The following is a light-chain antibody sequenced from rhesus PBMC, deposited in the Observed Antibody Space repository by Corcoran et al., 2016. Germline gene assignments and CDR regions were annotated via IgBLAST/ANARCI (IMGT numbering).Light chain of an antibody. V-gene: IGKV3S9*01. Sequence: EIVMTQSPATLSLSPGERATLSCRASQSVSSYVAWYQQKPEQAPRLLIYGASSRDTGIPDRFSGSGSGTDFTLTISSLEPEDFAVYYFQETSNLWTFGQGTKVEIK. CDR3: QETSNLWT. J-gene: IGKJ1*01. CDR1: QSVSSY. CDR2: GAS.